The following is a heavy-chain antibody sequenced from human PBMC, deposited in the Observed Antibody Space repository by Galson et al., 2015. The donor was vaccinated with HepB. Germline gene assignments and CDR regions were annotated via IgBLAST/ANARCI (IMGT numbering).Heavy chain of an antibody. CDR3: AKDLGNPTGLDYYMDV. J-gene: IGHJ6*03. V-gene: IGHV3-23*01. CDR2: ISAGGYST. D-gene: IGHD3-16*01. CDR1: GFTVSSYA. Sequence: SLRLSCAASGFTVSSYAMSWVRQAPGKGLEWVSHISAGGYSTYYADSVKGRFSISRDNSKNTLYLQMNSLSAEDTAVYYCAKDLGNPTGLDYYMDVWGKGTTVTVSS.